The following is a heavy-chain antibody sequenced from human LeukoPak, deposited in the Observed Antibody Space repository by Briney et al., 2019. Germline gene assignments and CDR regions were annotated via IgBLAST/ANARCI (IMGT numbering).Heavy chain of an antibody. CDR2: VFYSGVT. D-gene: IGHD5-12*01. Sequence: PSETLSLTCVVSSFSISNGFYWVWIRQPPGKGLEWIGNVFYSGVTYYNPSLMSRATISVDTSKNQFSLKLNSVTAADTAVYYCARDRGGRTGYASGDFDFWGQGVLVTVSS. V-gene: IGHV4-38-2*02. J-gene: IGHJ4*02. CDR1: SFSISNGFY. CDR3: ARDRGGRTGYASGDFDF.